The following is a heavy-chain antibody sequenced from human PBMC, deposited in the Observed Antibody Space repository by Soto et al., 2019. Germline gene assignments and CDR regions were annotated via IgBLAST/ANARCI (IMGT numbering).Heavy chain of an antibody. CDR1: GGTFSSYT. CDR2: IIPILGIA. CDR3: ARDGVGSSTSKAPNGFDY. D-gene: IGHD2-2*01. Sequence: QVQLVQSGAEVKKPGSSVKVSCKASGGTFSSYTISWVRQAPGQGLEWMGRIIPILGIANYAQKFQGRVTITADKSTSTAYMELSSLRSEDMAVYYCARDGVGSSTSKAPNGFDYWCQGTLVTVSS. J-gene: IGHJ4*02. V-gene: IGHV1-69*08.